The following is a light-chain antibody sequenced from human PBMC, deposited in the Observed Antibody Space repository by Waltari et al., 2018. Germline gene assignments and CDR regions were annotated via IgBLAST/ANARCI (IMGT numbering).Light chain of an antibody. V-gene: IGKV1-5*03. CDR3: QQYNSFST. Sequence: DIHMTQSPSTVSASVGDRVTITCRASQSVLSWLAWYQQKPGKAPKLLIYKASSLESGVPSRFSGSGSGTEFTLTISSLQPDDSATYYCQQYNSFSTFGQGTKVEIK. CDR2: KAS. CDR1: QSVLSW. J-gene: IGKJ1*01.